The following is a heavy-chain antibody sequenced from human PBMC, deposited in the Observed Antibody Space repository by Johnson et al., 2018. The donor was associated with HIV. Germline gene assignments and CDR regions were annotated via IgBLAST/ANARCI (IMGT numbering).Heavy chain of an antibody. CDR2: ISSDGSGK. J-gene: IGHJ3*02. Sequence: QVQLVESGGGVVQPGRSLRLSCAASAFTFSRSPFHWVRQAPRTGLAWVALISSDGSGKYYAASVQGRSPISRDNSKNTLYLQMHSLTPEDTAVYYCARGAVSGYVSVDAFHIWGQGTLVTVSS. CDR1: AFTFSRSP. D-gene: IGHD5-12*01. CDR3: ARGAVSGYVSVDAFHI. V-gene: IGHV3-30*04.